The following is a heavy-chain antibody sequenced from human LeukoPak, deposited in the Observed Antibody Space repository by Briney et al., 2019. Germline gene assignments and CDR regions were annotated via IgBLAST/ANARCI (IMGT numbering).Heavy chain of an antibody. CDR1: GGTFSSYA. D-gene: IGHD3-3*01. J-gene: IGHJ6*03. CDR3: ARARYYDFWYGYYKRKNYYYYYMDV. Sequence: WASVTVSCKASGGTFSSYAISWVRQAPGQGLEWMGGIISIFGTANYAQTFQGRVTITTDESTSTAYMERSSLRSEDTAVYYCARARYYDFWYGYYKRKNYYYYYMDVWGKGTTVTVSS. CDR2: IISIFGTA. V-gene: IGHV1-69*05.